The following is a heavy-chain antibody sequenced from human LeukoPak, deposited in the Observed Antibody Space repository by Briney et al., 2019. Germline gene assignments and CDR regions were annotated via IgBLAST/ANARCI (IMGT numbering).Heavy chain of an antibody. D-gene: IGHD2-15*01. CDR3: ATATLYCSGGSCSPNYFDY. CDR2: IYYSGST. V-gene: IGHV4-59*01. Sequence: PSETLSLTCIVSGGSISSYYWSWIRQPPGKGLEWIAYIYYSGSTKYNPSLKSRVTISGDTSKNQFSLKLSSVTAAETAVYYCATATLYCSGGSCSPNYFDYWGQGTLVTVSS. CDR1: GGSISSYY. J-gene: IGHJ4*02.